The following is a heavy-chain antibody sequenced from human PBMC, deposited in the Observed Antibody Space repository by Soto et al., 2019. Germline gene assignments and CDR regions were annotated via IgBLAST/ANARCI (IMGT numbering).Heavy chain of an antibody. CDR2: IWYDGSNK. CDR3: ARDLRVDTAMLGYFDY. Sequence: GGSLRLSCAASGFTFSSYGMHWVRQAPGKGLEWVAVIWYDGSNKYYVDSVKGRFTISRDNSKNTLYLQMNSLRAEDTAVYYCARDLRVDTAMLGYFDYWGQGTLVTVSS. J-gene: IGHJ4*02. D-gene: IGHD5-18*01. CDR1: GFTFSSYG. V-gene: IGHV3-33*01.